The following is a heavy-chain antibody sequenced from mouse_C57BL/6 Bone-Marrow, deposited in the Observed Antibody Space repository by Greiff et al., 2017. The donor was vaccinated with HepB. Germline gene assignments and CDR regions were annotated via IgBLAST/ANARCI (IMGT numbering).Heavy chain of an antibody. D-gene: IGHD1-1*01. Sequence: VQLQQSGPELVKPGASVKIPCKASGYTFTDYNMDWVKQSHGKSLEWIGDINPNNGGTIYNQKFKGKATLTVDKSSSTAYMELRSLTSEDTAVYYCARRTTYYGSSYSDYWGQGTTLTVSS. CDR3: ARRTTYYGSSYSDY. J-gene: IGHJ2*01. CDR1: GYTFTDYN. CDR2: INPNNGGT. V-gene: IGHV1-18*01.